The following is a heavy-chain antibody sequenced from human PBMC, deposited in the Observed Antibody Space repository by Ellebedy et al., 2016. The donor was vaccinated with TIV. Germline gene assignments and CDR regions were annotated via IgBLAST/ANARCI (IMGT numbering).Heavy chain of an antibody. CDR3: ARETQVGGYRAIDY. V-gene: IGHV3-30*04. CDR1: GFTFSSYA. Sequence: GESLKISXAASGFTFSSYAMYWVRQAPAKGLEWVAVISYDGSNKKYADSVKGRFTISRDKSKNTLFLQMNSLRVEDTAVYYCARETQVGGYRAIDYWGQGSLVTVSS. CDR2: ISYDGSNK. J-gene: IGHJ4*02. D-gene: IGHD1-26*01.